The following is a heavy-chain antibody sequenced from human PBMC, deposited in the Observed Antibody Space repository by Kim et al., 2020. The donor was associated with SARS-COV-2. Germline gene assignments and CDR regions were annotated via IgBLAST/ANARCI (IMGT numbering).Heavy chain of an antibody. Sequence: GTTAYAKKFQGRVTMTSDTPTRTAYMDLSSLTSEDTAVYYCARDLEGFDYWGQGALVTVSS. J-gene: IGHJ4*02. CDR3: ARDLEGFDY. V-gene: IGHV1-46*01. D-gene: IGHD1-1*01. CDR2: GTT.